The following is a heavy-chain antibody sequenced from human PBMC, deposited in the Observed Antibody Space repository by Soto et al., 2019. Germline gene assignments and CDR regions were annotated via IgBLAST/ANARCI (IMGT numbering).Heavy chain of an antibody. CDR3: ARDLRQLLSHNYYYYYLDV. CDR1: GFTFSDYQ. Sequence: QVHLVESGRGLVKPGGSLRLSCAASGFTFSDYQMSWIRQAPGKGLEWVSYIGSSGLSVYYEDSVKGRFTISRDNAKNSLYLQMNSLRAEDSAVYYCARDLRQLLSHNYYYYYLDVWGKGTTVSVSS. D-gene: IGHD2-2*01. CDR2: IGSSGLSV. J-gene: IGHJ6*03. V-gene: IGHV3-11*01.